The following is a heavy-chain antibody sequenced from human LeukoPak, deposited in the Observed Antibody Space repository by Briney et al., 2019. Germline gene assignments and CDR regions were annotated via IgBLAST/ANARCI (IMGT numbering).Heavy chain of an antibody. J-gene: IGHJ5*02. Sequence: KPSETLSLTCPVYGGSFSGYYLSWIREPPGKGLEWIGEMNHSVSRNYNPSPKSRVTISVATSKNQFSLKLSSVTAAATAVYYCARTLLWFGSLIVNWFDPWGQGTLVTVSS. CDR3: ARTLLWFGSLIVNWFDP. CDR2: MNHSVSR. CDR1: GGSFSGYY. V-gene: IGHV4-34*01. D-gene: IGHD3-10*01.